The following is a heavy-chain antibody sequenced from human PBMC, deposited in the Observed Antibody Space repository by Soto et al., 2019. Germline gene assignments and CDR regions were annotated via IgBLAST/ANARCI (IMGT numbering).Heavy chain of an antibody. CDR2: IYYSGST. Sequence: SETLSLTCTVSGGSITSSSHYWGWIRQPPGKWLEGIGSIYYSGSTYYNPSLKSRVTISVDTSKNQFSLKLSSVTAADTAVYYCARVEGLYNWNDGEYYYYGMDVWGQGTTVT. J-gene: IGHJ6*02. CDR3: ARVEGLYNWNDGEYYYYGMDV. CDR1: GGSITSSSHY. V-gene: IGHV4-39*01. D-gene: IGHD1-20*01.